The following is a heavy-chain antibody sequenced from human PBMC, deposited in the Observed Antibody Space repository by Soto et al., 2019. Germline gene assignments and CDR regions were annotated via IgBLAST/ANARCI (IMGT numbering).Heavy chain of an antibody. D-gene: IGHD3-22*01. CDR1: GFTFSSYW. CDR3: AKLGSSGPYYFDY. V-gene: IGHV3-7*01. CDR2: IKQDGSEK. Sequence: GGSLRLSCAASGFTFSSYWMSWVRQAPGKGLEWVANIKQDGSEKYYVDSVKGRFTISRDNAKNSLYLQMNSLRAEDTAVYYCAKLGSSGPYYFDYWGQGTLVTVPQ. J-gene: IGHJ4*02.